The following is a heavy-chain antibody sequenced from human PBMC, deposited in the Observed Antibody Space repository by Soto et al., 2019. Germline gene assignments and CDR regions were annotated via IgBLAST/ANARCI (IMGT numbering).Heavy chain of an antibody. Sequence: GGSLRLSCAASEFTFSSYAMSWVRKAPGKGLEWVSAISGSGGSTYYADSVRGRSTISRDNSKNTLYLQMNSLRAEDTAVYYCAKAPYDFWSGPSPPYYYYYGMDVWGQGTTVTVSS. D-gene: IGHD3-3*01. V-gene: IGHV3-23*01. CDR3: AKAPYDFWSGPSPPYYYYYGMDV. J-gene: IGHJ6*02. CDR1: EFTFSSYA. CDR2: ISGSGGST.